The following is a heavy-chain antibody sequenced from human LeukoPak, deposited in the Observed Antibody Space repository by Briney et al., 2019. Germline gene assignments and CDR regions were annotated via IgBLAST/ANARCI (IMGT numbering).Heavy chain of an antibody. CDR1: GFTFSNAW. CDR2: INHSGST. Sequence: GTLRLSCAASGFTFSNAWMSWVRQAPGKGLEWIGEINHSGSTNYNPSLKSRVTISVDTSKNQFSLKLSSVTAADTAVYYCARDRVGATPLDYWGQGTLVTVSS. J-gene: IGHJ4*02. CDR3: ARDRVGATPLDY. V-gene: IGHV4-34*01. D-gene: IGHD1-26*01.